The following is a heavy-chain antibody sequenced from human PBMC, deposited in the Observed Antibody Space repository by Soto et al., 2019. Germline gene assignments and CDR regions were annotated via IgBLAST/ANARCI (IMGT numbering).Heavy chain of an antibody. CDR2: ISYDGSNK. J-gene: IGHJ6*02. CDR1: GFSFGSYA. V-gene: IGHV3-30-3*01. CDR3: ARGSQWLKVYQYGMDV. Sequence: GGSLRLSCAASGFSFGSYAMHWVRQGPGKGLEWVAVISYDGSNKYYADSVKGRFTISRDNSKNTVYLQMSSLRVEDTAIYYCARGSQWLKVYQYGMDVWGQGTTVTVSS. D-gene: IGHD6-19*01.